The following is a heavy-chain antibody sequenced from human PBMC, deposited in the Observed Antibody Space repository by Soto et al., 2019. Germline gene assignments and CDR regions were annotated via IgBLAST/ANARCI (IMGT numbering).Heavy chain of an antibody. CDR3: ARDLSGGDYDFWSGYYSGLDY. V-gene: IGHV1-69*01. CDR1: GGTFSRHA. Sequence: QVQLVQSGAEVRKPGSSVKVSCKASGGTFSRHAISWVRQAPGQGLEWMGGIIPIFGTANHAQKFQGRVTIIADESTSTVYMELSSLRSEDTAMYYCARDLSGGDYDFWSGYYSGLDYWGQGTLVTVSS. J-gene: IGHJ4*02. D-gene: IGHD3-3*01. CDR2: IIPIFGTA.